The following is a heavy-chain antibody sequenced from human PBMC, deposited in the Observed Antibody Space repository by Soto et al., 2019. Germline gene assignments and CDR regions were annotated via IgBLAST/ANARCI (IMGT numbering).Heavy chain of an antibody. V-gene: IGHV1-18*01. CDR3: ARDKGYGFGWSSSSGMDV. J-gene: IGHJ6*02. CDR1: GYTFSNFG. CDR2: ISGYNSNT. D-gene: IGHD5-18*01. Sequence: ASVKVSCKASGYTFSNFGLGWVRQAPGQGLEWMGWISGYNSNTNSAERFQGRVTMTTDTSTSTAYMEVRSLTSDDTAVYYCARDKGYGFGWSSSSGMDVWGQGTTVTVS.